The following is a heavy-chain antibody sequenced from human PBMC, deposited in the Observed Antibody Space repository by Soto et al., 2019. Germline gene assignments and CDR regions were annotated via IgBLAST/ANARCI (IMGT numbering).Heavy chain of an antibody. CDR2: IHTSAGST. D-gene: IGHD3-9*01. CDR1: GFTFSTFA. CDR3: AILPTGYPNCFGP. J-gene: IGHJ5*02. V-gene: IGHV3-23*05. Sequence: GGSLRLSCEASGFTFSTFAMSWVRQAPGKGPEWVSAIHTSAGSTYYADSVKGRFTISRDNSKNTLYLQMNSLRGEDTALYYCAILPTGYPNCFGPWGQGTLVTLSS.